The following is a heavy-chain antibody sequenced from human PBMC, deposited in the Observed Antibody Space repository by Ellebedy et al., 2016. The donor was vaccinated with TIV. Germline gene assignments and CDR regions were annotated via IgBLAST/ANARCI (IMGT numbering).Heavy chain of an antibody. Sequence: GESLKISXAASGFTFSGYAMHWVRQASGKGLEWVSSISSSSSYIYYADSVKGRFTISRDNSKNTLYLQMNSLRAEDTAVYYCARGGSYYYYMDVWGKGTTVTVSS. J-gene: IGHJ6*03. CDR1: GFTFSGYA. CDR3: ARGGSYYYYMDV. D-gene: IGHD2-15*01. CDR2: ISSSSSYI. V-gene: IGHV3-21*01.